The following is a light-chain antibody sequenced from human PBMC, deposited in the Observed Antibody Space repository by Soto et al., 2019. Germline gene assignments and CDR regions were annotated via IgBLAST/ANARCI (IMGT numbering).Light chain of an antibody. CDR2: LGS. CDR1: QSLLASNGYNH. J-gene: IGKJ1*01. CDR3: MRVIQTPRP. V-gene: IGKV2-28*01. Sequence: DIVMTQSPLSLPVTPGEPASISCRSSQSLLASNGYNHLDWYLQKPVQSPQLLIFLGSNRASGVPDRVNGSGSRTEFTQEISRVEAEDVGLYDGMRVIQTPRPFVQGTK.